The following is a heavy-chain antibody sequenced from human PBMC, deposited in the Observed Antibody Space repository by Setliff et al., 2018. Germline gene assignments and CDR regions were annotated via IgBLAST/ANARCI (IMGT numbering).Heavy chain of an antibody. V-gene: IGHV4-59*01. Sequence: SETLSLTCTVYGGSFSNYYWSWIRQSPGKGLEWIGYIYHNGNTNFNPSLKTRVTMSVDTSKNQFALNLRSVTAADTAVYYCARDLNRWFGEFAFDIWGQGTMVTVSS. D-gene: IGHD3-10*01. CDR1: GGSFSNYY. J-gene: IGHJ3*02. CDR2: IYHNGNT. CDR3: ARDLNRWFGEFAFDI.